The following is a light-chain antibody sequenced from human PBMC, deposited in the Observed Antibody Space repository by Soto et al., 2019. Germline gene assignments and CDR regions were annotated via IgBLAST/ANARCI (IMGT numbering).Light chain of an antibody. V-gene: IGKV3-20*01. CDR1: QNVDSNY. J-gene: IGKJ5*01. CDR2: GAS. CDR3: QQSYRGLT. Sequence: EFVLTQSPGTLSLSPGERATLSCRASQNVDSNYLAWYQQKPGQAPRIIIFGASGRATGIPDRFSGSGSGTDFTLTVTSLQPEDSATYYCQQSYRGLTLGQGTRLEIK.